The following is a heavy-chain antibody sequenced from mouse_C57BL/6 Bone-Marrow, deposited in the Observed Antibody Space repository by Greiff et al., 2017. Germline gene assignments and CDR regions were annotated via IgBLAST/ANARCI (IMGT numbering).Heavy chain of an antibody. J-gene: IGHJ2*01. CDR2: IYPSDSET. D-gene: IGHD1-1*01. CDR3: ARGDGSSGGYYFYY. V-gene: IGHV1-61*01. CDR1: GYTFTSYW. Sequence: QVQLQQPGAELVRPGSSVKLSCKASGYTFTSYWMDWVKQRPGPGLEWIGNIYPSDSETHYNQTFKDKATLTVDTSSSTAYMQLSSLTSEDSAVYYCARGDGSSGGYYFYYWGQGTTLTVSS.